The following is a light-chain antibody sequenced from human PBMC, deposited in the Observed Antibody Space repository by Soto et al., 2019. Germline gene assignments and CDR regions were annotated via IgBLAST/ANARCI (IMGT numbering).Light chain of an antibody. CDR2: GAS. J-gene: IGKJ1*01. Sequence: EIVLTQSPGTLSLSPGERATLSCRASQSVSSSYLAWFQQKPGQAPRLLIYGASSRATGIPDRFSGSGSGADFTLTISRLEPVDFAVYFCQQYESSPVTFGQGTQVEIK. CDR1: QSVSSSY. V-gene: IGKV3-20*01. CDR3: QQYESSPVT.